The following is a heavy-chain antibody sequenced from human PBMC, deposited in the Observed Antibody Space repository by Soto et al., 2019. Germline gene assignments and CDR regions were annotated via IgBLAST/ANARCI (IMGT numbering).Heavy chain of an antibody. Sequence: AASGFTFSSYAMHGVRQAPGKGLEWVAVISYDGSNKYYADSVKGRFTISRDNSKNTLYLQMNSLRAEDTAVYYCARDPSGSYRRYYFDYWGQGTLVTVSS. CDR1: GFTFSSYA. V-gene: IGHV3-30-3*01. CDR2: ISYDGSNK. J-gene: IGHJ4*02. D-gene: IGHD1-26*01. CDR3: ARDPSGSYRRYYFDY.